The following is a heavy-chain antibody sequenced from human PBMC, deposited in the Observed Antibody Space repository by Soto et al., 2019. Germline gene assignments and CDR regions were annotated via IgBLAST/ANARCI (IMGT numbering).Heavy chain of an antibody. CDR2: IYPSGST. CDR1: GGSISSGGYS. J-gene: IGHJ4*02. V-gene: IGHV4-30-2*01. Sequence: QLQLQESGSGLVKPSQTLSLTCAVSGGSISSGGYSWSWIRQPPGKGLEWIGYIYPSGSTYYNPSLKSRVTISVDRSKKQFSLKLTSVTAADTAVYYCASTTRGYFDYWGQGNLVTVSS. CDR3: ASTTRGYFDY. D-gene: IGHD5-12*01.